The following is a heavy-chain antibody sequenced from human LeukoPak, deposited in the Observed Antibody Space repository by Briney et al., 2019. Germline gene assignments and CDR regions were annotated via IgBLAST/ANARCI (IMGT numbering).Heavy chain of an antibody. Sequence: PSETLSLTCTVSGGSISTYFWSWIRQPPGKGLEWIGYIYPSGSTNYNPSLKSRVTISVDTSKNQFSLKLSSVTAADTAVYYCASGGTWWRDAFDIWGQGTVVTVSS. D-gene: IGHD1-7*01. J-gene: IGHJ3*02. CDR1: GGSISTYF. CDR2: IYPSGST. V-gene: IGHV4-4*09. CDR3: ASGGTWWRDAFDI.